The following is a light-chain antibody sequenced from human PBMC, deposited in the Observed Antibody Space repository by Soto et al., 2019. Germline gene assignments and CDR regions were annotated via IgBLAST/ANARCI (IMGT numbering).Light chain of an antibody. J-gene: IGKJ3*01. Sequence: EIVLTQSPGTLFLSPGERATLSCRASQSVSDSYLAWYQQKPGQAPRLLIYASGRATGIPDRFSGSGSGTDFTLTISRLEPEDFAVYYCQHYGTSALFGPGTKVDIK. CDR3: QHYGTSAL. CDR2: AS. V-gene: IGKV3-20*01. CDR1: QSVSDSY.